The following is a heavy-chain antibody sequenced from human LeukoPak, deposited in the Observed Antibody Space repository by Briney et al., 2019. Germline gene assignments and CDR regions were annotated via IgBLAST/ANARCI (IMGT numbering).Heavy chain of an antibody. CDR3: SRTSMVRGVIITSNWFDS. CDR1: GGSISSSSYY. J-gene: IGHJ5*01. V-gene: IGHV4-39*01. Sequence: SETLSLTCTVSGGSISSSSYYWGWIRQPPGKGLEWIGSIYYSGSTYYNPSLKSRVTISVDTTKNQFSLKLSSVTAADTAVYYCSRTSMVRGVIITSNWFDSWGQGTLVTVSS. CDR2: IYYSGST. D-gene: IGHD3-10*01.